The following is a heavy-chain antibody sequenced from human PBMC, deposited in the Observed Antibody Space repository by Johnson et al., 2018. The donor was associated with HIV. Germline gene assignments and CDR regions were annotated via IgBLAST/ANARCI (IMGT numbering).Heavy chain of an antibody. D-gene: IGHD3-16*02. CDR2: ISWNSGSV. CDR1: GFTFDNYA. CDR3: AKDSLDGAFDV. V-gene: IGHV3-9*01. Sequence: VQLVESGGGLVQHDRSLRLSCAASGFTFDNYAMHWVRQAPGKGLEWVSSISWNSGSVRYADAVKGRFTISRDNAKNPLDLQMNSLTAEDTAVYYCAKDSLDGAFDVWGQGTMVTVSS. J-gene: IGHJ3*01.